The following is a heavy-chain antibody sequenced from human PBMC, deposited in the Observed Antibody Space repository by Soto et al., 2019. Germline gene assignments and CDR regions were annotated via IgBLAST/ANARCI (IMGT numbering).Heavy chain of an antibody. J-gene: IGHJ5*02. CDR2: IMPIFDMG. D-gene: IGHD1-26*01. CDR1: GGPFSTYA. Sequence: QVQLVQSGTEVKKPGSSVKLSCKASGGPFSTYAINWVRQAPGQGLEWMGGIMPIFDMGTYAQKFQDRVTITADKSTTTAYMALSSLRSEDTAVYYCARAVFSGGGWLDPWGQGTLVTVSS. CDR3: ARAVFSGGGWLDP. V-gene: IGHV1-69*17.